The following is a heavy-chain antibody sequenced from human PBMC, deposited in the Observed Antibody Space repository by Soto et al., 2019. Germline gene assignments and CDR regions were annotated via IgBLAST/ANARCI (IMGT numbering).Heavy chain of an antibody. CDR1: AGSISMGCYG. D-gene: IGHD5-18*01. V-gene: IGHV4-30-2*01. CDR3: GRASSYGYWFDP. J-gene: IGHJ5*02. Sequence: SETRSLTSAVSAGSISMGCYGWGWIRQPPGKGLEWIGYIYHSGSTYYNPSLKTRFTISVDRSQNQFSLKLSSVTAGDTAVYYCGRASSYGYWFDPWGQGTLVTVSS. CDR2: IYHSGST.